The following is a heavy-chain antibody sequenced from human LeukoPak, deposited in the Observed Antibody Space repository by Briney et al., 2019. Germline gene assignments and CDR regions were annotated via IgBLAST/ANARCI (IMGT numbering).Heavy chain of an antibody. D-gene: IGHD5-24*01. CDR1: GFTFDDYA. CDR2: ISWNSGNI. Sequence: GGSLRLSCAASGFTFDDYAMHWVRQVPGKGLEWVSGISWNSGNIGYADSVEGRFTISRDNAKNSLYLQMNSLRAEDMALYYCARGRDDYIDAFDIWGQGTMVTVSS. CDR3: ARGRDDYIDAFDI. V-gene: IGHV3-9*03. J-gene: IGHJ3*02.